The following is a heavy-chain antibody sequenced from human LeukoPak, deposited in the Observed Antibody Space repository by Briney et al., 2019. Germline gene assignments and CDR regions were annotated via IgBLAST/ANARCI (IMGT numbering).Heavy chain of an antibody. J-gene: IGHJ5*02. D-gene: IGHD3-3*01. Sequence: GASVKVSCKASGYTFTGYYMHWVRQAPGQGLEWTGWINPNSGGTNYAQKFQGRVTMTRDTSISTAYMELSRLRSDDTAVYYCASSHETYSYDFWSGYSNWFDPWGQGTLVTVSS. V-gene: IGHV1-2*02. CDR3: ASSHETYSYDFWSGYSNWFDP. CDR2: INPNSGGT. CDR1: GYTFTGYY.